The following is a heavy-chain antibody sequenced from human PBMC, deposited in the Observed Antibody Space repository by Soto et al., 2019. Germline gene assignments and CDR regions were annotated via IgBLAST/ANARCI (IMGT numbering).Heavy chain of an antibody. Sequence: SGPTLVNPTQTLTLTCTFSGFSLSTSGVGVGWIRQPPGKALEWLALIYWDDDKRYSPSLKSRLTITKDTSKNQVVLTMTNMDPVDTATYYCAHSPTQPFYDYIWGSYPDNWFDPWGQGTLVTVSS. CDR1: GFSLSTSGVG. V-gene: IGHV2-5*02. CDR3: AHSPTQPFYDYIWGSYPDNWFDP. CDR2: IYWDDDK. D-gene: IGHD3-16*02. J-gene: IGHJ5*02.